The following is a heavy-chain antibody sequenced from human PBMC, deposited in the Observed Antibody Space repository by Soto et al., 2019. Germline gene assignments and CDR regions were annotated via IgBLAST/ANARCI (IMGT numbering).Heavy chain of an antibody. CDR1: GFNFDNYW. D-gene: IGHD1-1*01. CDR2: IKQDGSDK. Sequence: GGSLRLSCAASGFNFDNYWMAWVRQAPGKGLEWVANIKQDGSDKNYVDSVKGRFTISRDNAKNSLYLQMNSLRAEDSAVYSCARDTTGILDYWGQGTLVTVSS. J-gene: IGHJ4*02. V-gene: IGHV3-7*01. CDR3: ARDTTGILDY.